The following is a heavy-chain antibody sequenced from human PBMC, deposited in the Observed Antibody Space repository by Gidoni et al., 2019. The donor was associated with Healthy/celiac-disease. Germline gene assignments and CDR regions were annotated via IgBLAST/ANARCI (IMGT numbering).Heavy chain of an antibody. CDR3: ARGGYNWNYVSGGWFDP. CDR1: GSSFINYW. Sequence: EVQLVQSGAEVNTPGASLQISCKGSGSSFINYWIGWVRQMPGTGLEWLGIIYPGDSATRYSPSSQRQVTISADKSISTAYLQWSSLKASDTAMYYCARGGYNWNYVSGGWFDPWGQGTLVTVSS. V-gene: IGHV5-51*01. CDR2: IYPGDSAT. J-gene: IGHJ5*02. D-gene: IGHD1-7*01.